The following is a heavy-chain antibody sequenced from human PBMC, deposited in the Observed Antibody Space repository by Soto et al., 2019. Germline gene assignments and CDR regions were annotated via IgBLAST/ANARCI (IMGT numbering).Heavy chain of an antibody. CDR1: GFTFSSYA. CDR2: ISGSGGST. V-gene: IGHV3-23*01. D-gene: IGHD6-25*01. Sequence: EVQLLESGGGLVQPGGSLRLSCAASGFTFSSYAMSWVRQAPGKGLEWVSAISGSGGSTYYADSVKGRFTISRDNSKNTLYLQMKSLRAEDTAVYYCAKIGARLVTRARLYYFDYWGQGTLVTVSS. J-gene: IGHJ4*02. CDR3: AKIGARLVTRARLYYFDY.